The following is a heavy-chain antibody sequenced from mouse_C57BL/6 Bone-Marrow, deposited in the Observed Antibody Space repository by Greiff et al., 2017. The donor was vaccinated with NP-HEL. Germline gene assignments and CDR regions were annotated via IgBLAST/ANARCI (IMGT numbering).Heavy chain of an antibody. J-gene: IGHJ2*01. D-gene: IGHD2-3*01. Sequence: QQSGPELVKPGASVKIPCKASGYTFTDYNMDWVKQSHGKSLEWIGDINPNNGGTIYNQKFKGKATLTVDKSSSTAYMELRSLTSEDTAVYYCARDDGYYDFDYWGQGTTLTVSS. CDR3: ARDDGYYDFDY. CDR1: GYTFTDYN. V-gene: IGHV1-18*01. CDR2: INPNNGGT.